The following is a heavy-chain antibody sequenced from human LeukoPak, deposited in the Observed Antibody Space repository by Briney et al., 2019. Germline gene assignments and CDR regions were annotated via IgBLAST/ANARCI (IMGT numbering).Heavy chain of an antibody. J-gene: IGHJ5*02. CDR1: GGSISSYY. CDR3: ARDLGYSYPEGWFDP. V-gene: IGHV4-59*01. Sequence: SETLSLTCTVSGGSISSYYWSWIRQPPGKGLEWIGYIYYSGSTNYNPSLKSRVTISVDTSKNQFSLKLSSVTAADTAVYYCARDLGYSYPEGWFDPWGQRTLVTVSS. D-gene: IGHD5-18*01. CDR2: IYYSGST.